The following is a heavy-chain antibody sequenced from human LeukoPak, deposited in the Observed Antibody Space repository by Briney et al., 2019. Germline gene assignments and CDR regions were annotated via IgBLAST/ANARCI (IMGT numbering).Heavy chain of an antibody. D-gene: IGHD6-13*01. CDR1: GYTFTSYD. V-gene: IGHV1-8*01. CDR2: MNPNSGNT. J-gene: IGHJ4*02. CDR3: ARVILGDGRIAAAGPIDY. Sequence: ASVKVSCKASGYTFTSYDINWVRQATGQGLEWMGWMNPNSGNTGYAQKFQGRVTMTRNTSISTAYMELSSLRSEDTAVYYCARVILGDGRIAAAGPIDYWGQGTLVTVSS.